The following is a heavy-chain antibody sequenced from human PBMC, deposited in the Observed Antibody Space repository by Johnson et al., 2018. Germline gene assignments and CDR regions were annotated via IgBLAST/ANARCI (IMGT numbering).Heavy chain of an antibody. Sequence: HVQLVESGGGLVRPGGSLRLSCAASGFTFSDYYMSWIRQAPGKGLEWVLYMTTRGSTIYYADSVKGRFTISGDDSRNSLYLQMNSLRAEDTAVYYCARGSAYDWNYGYYYYMDVWGKGTTVTVSS. D-gene: IGHD1-7*01. CDR3: ARGSAYDWNYGYYYYMDV. J-gene: IGHJ6*03. CDR2: MTTRGSTI. V-gene: IGHV3-11*04. CDR1: GFTFSDYY.